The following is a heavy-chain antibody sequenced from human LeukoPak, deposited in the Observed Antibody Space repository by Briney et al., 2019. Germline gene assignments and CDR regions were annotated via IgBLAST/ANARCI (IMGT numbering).Heavy chain of an antibody. CDR2: ISSSGSTI. CDR1: GFTFSSYE. V-gene: IGHV3-48*03. Sequence: GSPRLSCAASGFTFSSYEMNWVRQAPGKGLEWVSYISSSGSTIYYADSVKGRFTISRDNAKNSLYLQMNSLRAEDTAVYYCAELGTTMIGGVWGKGTTVTISS. D-gene: IGHD3-10*02. J-gene: IGHJ6*04. CDR3: AELGTTMIGGV.